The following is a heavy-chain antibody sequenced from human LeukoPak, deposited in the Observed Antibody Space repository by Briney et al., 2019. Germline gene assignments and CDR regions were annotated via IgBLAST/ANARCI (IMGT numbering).Heavy chain of an antibody. CDR2: ISAYNGNT. CDR3: ARLSYGSGTGYMDV. CDR1: GYTFTGYY. D-gene: IGHD3-10*01. J-gene: IGHJ6*03. V-gene: IGHV1-18*01. Sequence: ASVKVSCKASGYTFTGYYMHWVRQAPGQGLEWMGWISAYNGNTNYAQKLQGRVTMTTDTSTSTAYMELRSLRSDDTAVYYCARLSYGSGTGYMDVWGKGTTVTVSS.